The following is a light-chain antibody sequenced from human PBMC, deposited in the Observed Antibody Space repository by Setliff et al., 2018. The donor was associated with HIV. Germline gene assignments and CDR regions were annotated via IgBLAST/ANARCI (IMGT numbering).Light chain of an antibody. J-gene: IGLJ3*02. CDR2: EVT. CDR3: SSSAGTNTFEV. Sequence: QSALTQPPSASGSPGQSVTISCTGTSSDVGGYNYVSWYQQLPGKAPKLMIYEVTKRPSGVPDRFSGSKSGNTASLTVSGLQTEDEADYYCSSSAGTNTFEVFGGGTKVTV. CDR1: SSDVGGYNY. V-gene: IGLV2-8*01.